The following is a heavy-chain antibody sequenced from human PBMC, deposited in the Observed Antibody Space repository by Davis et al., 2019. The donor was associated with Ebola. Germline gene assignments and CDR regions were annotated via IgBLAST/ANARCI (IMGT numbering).Heavy chain of an antibody. Sequence: SETLSLTCTVSGGSIGSSSYYWGWIRQPPGKGLEWVGAIYYNGNTYYNPSLKSRVTISADTSKNQFSLKLNSVTAADTAIYYCTRRLPANWFDPWGRGTLVSVSS. CDR1: GGSIGSSSYY. D-gene: IGHD2-15*01. J-gene: IGHJ5*02. V-gene: IGHV4-39*01. CDR3: TRRLPANWFDP. CDR2: IYYNGNT.